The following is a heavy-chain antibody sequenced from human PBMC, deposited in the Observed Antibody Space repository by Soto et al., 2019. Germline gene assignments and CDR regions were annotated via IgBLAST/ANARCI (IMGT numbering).Heavy chain of an antibody. V-gene: IGHV5-51*01. Sequence: GESLKISCKTSGYTFTDYWIGWVRQMPGKGLEWVGIIYPGDSDTRYNPSFRGLVTISADTSISTAYLKWSSLKASDSAMYYCARDVLSTAARDYFDYWGQGTLVTVSS. CDR2: IYPGDSDT. J-gene: IGHJ4*02. CDR3: ARDVLSTAARDYFDY. CDR1: GYTFTDYW. D-gene: IGHD6-6*01.